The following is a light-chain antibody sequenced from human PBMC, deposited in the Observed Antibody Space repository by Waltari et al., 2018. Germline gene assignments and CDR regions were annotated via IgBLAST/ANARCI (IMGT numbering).Light chain of an antibody. CDR1: QSLLHSNGYNY. CDR2: LNS. Sequence: DIVMTQSPLSLPVTPGEPASISCRSSQSLLHSNGYNYLDWYLQKPGQSPQLLIYLNSNRASGVPDRFSGSGSGTDFTLKISRVEAEDVGVYYCVQALQTPLTFGGGTKVEIK. CDR3: VQALQTPLT. V-gene: IGKV2-28*01. J-gene: IGKJ4*01.